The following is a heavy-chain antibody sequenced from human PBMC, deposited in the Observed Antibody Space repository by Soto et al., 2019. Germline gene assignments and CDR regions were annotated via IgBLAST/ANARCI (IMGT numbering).Heavy chain of an antibody. CDR1: GFTISSNG. D-gene: IGHD6-13*01. CDR2: ISYDGRSK. Sequence: GGSLRLSCAASGFTISSNGMHWVRQAPGKGLEWVAVISYDGRSKYYGDSVKGRFTISRDNSKNTLYLQINSLRAEDTAVYYCTKGGYTSSWFNPGDSWGQGT. CDR3: TKGGYTSSWFNPGDS. V-gene: IGHV3-30*18. J-gene: IGHJ4*02.